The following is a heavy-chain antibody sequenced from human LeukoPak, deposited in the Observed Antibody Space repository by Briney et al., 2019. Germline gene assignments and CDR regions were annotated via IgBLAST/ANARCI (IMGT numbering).Heavy chain of an antibody. CDR3: ATQLIDDAFDI. CDR1: GFTFDDYA. J-gene: IGHJ3*02. D-gene: IGHD2-2*01. CDR2: ISWNSGGI. Sequence: GGSLRLSCAASGFTFDDYAMHWVRQAPGKGLEWVSGISWNSGGIGYADSVKGRFTISRDNAKNSLYLQMNSLRAEDTALYYCATQLIDDAFDIWGQGTMVTVSS. V-gene: IGHV3-9*01.